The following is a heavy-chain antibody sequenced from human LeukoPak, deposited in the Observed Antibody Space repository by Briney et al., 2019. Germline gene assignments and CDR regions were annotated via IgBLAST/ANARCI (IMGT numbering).Heavy chain of an antibody. Sequence: GGSLRLSCAVSGFTFSSYAMRWVRQAPGKGLEWVSAISGSGCSTHYADSVKGRFPISRDNAKNSLYLQMNSLKAEDTALYYCASSGYSGYFERYYFDYWGQGTLVTVSS. D-gene: IGHD5-12*01. V-gene: IGHV3-23*01. CDR2: ISGSGCST. CDR3: ASSGYSGYFERYYFDY. CDR1: GFTFSSYA. J-gene: IGHJ4*02.